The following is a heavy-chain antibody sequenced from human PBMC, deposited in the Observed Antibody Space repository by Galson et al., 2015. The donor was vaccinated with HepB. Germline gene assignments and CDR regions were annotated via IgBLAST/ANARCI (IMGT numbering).Heavy chain of an antibody. CDR3: ATTRFSNGAYWAFEI. V-gene: IGHV3-11*01. Sequence: SLRLSCAASGLTLSSYTMSWVRQSPGRGLQWVSYIRTNGSTTYSTDSVKGRFTDARDNARNTVYLQMTSLTADDSAVYFCATTRFSNGAYWAFEIWGQGTLVTVAS. D-gene: IGHD4-17*01. CDR2: IRTNGSTT. J-gene: IGHJ3*02. CDR1: GLTLSSYT.